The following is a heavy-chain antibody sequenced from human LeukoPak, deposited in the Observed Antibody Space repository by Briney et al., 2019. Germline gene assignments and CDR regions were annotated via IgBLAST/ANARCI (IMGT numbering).Heavy chain of an antibody. CDR1: GASISSYY. CDR3: AAGSQSTALIK. V-gene: IGHV4-4*07. Sequence: SETLSLTCTVSGASISSYYWSWIRQPAGKGLEWIGRMYTSGETNYNPTLKSRITISLDTSKNQFSLRLSSVTAADTAVYYCAAGSQSTALIKWGQGTLVTVSS. D-gene: IGHD5-18*01. CDR2: MYTSGET. J-gene: IGHJ4*02.